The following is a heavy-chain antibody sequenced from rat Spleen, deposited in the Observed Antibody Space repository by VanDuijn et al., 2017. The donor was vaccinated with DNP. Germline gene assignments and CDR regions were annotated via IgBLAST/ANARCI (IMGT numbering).Heavy chain of an antibody. V-gene: IGHV4-2*01. D-gene: IGHD1-11*01. CDR3: AKGPNYGGYSDYFDY. CDR2: IKKDSSTI. J-gene: IGHJ2*01. Sequence: EVKLVESGGGLVQPGRSLKLSCAASGFNFNDYWMGWVRQAPGKGLEWIGQIKKDSSTINFTPSLKDKFTISRDNVQNTLYLHMNKLGSEDTAIYYCAKGPNYGGYSDYFDYWGQGVMVTVSS. CDR1: GFNFNDYW.